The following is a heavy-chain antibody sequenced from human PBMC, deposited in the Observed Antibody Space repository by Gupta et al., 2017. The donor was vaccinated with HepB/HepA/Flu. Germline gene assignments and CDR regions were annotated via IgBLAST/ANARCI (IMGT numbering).Heavy chain of an antibody. CDR2: INHSGST. Sequence: QVQLQQWGAGLLKPSETLSLTCAVYGGSFSGYYWSWIRQPPGKGLEWIGEINHSGSTNYNPSLKSRVTISVDTSKNQFSLKLSSVTAADTAVYYCARLKNRWIMRYFDLWGRGTLVTVSS. D-gene: IGHD3-16*01. CDR3: ARLKNRWIMRYFDL. CDR1: GGSFSGYY. V-gene: IGHV4-34*01. J-gene: IGHJ2*01.